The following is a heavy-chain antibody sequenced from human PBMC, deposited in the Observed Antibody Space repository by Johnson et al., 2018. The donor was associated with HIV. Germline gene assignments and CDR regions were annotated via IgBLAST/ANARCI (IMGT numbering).Heavy chain of an antibody. CDR3: ASLSDDSFDF. J-gene: IGHJ3*01. CDR1: GFTFSNYG. CDR2: IWYDGSNK. Sequence: QVLLVESGGGVVQPGRSLRLSCAASGFTFSNYGMHWVRQTPGKGLEWVAVIWYDGSNKYYADSVKGRFTISRDNSENKLYLKMNSLKAEDTAVYYCASLSDDSFDFWGQGTMVIVSS. V-gene: IGHV3-33*01.